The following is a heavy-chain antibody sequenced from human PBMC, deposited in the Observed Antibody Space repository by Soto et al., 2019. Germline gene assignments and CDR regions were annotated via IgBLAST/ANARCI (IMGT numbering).Heavy chain of an antibody. J-gene: IGHJ4*02. D-gene: IGHD6-19*01. CDR3: AKDPSTSGPFDC. Sequence: PGGSLRLSCAASGFTFSTYAMSWVRQAPGKGLXXVXTXXXSXXXTYYADSVKGRFTISRDRSKNTLYLQMNSLRGEDTAVYYCAKDPSTSGPFDCWGQEILV. CDR1: GFTFSTYA. CDR2: XXXSXXXT. V-gene: IGHV3-23*01.